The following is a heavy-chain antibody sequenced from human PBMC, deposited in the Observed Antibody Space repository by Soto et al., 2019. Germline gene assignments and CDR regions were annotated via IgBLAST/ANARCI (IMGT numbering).Heavy chain of an antibody. Sequence: QVQLVQSGAEVKKPGASVKVSCKASGYTFTSYGISWVRQAPGQGLEWMGWISAYNGNTNYAQKLQGRVTMTTDTTTSTAYRGRRSLRSDDTDVYDWARGTTVETGNYWGQGTLVTGSS. CDR3: ARGTTVETGNY. CDR2: ISAYNGNT. V-gene: IGHV1-18*01. J-gene: IGHJ4*02. D-gene: IGHD4-17*01. CDR1: GYTFTSYG.